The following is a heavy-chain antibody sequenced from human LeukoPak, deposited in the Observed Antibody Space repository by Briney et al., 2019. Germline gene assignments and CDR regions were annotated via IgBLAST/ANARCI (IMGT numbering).Heavy chain of an antibody. CDR3: ARGYCSGGSCYSVGYYGMDV. J-gene: IGHJ6*02. V-gene: IGHV3-74*01. CDR2: INSDGSTT. Sequence: PGGSLRLSCAASGFTFSSYWMHWVRQAPGKGLVWVSRINSDGSTTSYADSVMGRFTISRDNAKNTLYLQMNSLRAEDTAVYNCARGYCSGGSCYSVGYYGMDVWGQGTTVTVSS. D-gene: IGHD2-15*01. CDR1: GFTFSSYW.